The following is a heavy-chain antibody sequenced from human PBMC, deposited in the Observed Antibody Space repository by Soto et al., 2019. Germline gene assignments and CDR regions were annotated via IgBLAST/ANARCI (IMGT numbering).Heavy chain of an antibody. V-gene: IGHV3-9*01. CDR1: GFTFDDYA. CDR3: XXXXXXXXXXXXXXXXXXXX. Sequence: EEQLVESGGGLVQPGRSLRLSCAASGFTFDDYAMHWVRQAPGKGLEWVSGINWNSGSIGYADSVKGRFTISRDNAKTSXXXXXNXXXXXXXXXXXXXXXXXXXXXXXXXXXXXXXXXXQGTTVTVSS. J-gene: IGHJ6*02. CDR2: INWNSGSI.